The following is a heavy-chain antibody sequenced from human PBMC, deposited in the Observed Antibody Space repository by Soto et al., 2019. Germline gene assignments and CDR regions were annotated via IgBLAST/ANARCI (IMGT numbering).Heavy chain of an antibody. CDR2: IWYDGSNK. Sequence: PGGSLRLSCAASGFTFSSYGMHWVRQAPGKGLEWVAVIWYDGSNKYYADSVKGRFTISRDNSKNTLYLQMNSLRAEDTAVYYCARGFSVAARLGIRYYYYGMDVWGQGTTVTVSS. V-gene: IGHV3-33*01. CDR3: ARGFSVAARLGIRYYYYGMDV. J-gene: IGHJ6*02. CDR1: GFTFSSYG. D-gene: IGHD6-6*01.